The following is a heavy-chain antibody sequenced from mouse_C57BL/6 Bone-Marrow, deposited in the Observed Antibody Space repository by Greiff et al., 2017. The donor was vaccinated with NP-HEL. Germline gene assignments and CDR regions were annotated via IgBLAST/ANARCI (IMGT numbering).Heavy chain of an antibody. Sequence: EVKVVESGGGLVQPGESLKLSCESNEYEFPSHDMSWVRKTPEKRLELVAAINSDGGSTYYPDTMERRFIISRDNTKKTLYLQMSSLRSEDTALYYCARHGDSYYSNYGRYLDYWGQGTTLTVSS. CDR2: INSDGGST. CDR1: EYEFPSHD. D-gene: IGHD2-5*01. V-gene: IGHV5-2*01. CDR3: ARHGDSYYSNYGRYLDY. J-gene: IGHJ2*01.